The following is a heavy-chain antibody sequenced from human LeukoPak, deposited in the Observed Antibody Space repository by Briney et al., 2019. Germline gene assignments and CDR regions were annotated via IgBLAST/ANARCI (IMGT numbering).Heavy chain of an antibody. CDR1: GGSISSYY. V-gene: IGHV4-59*01. Sequence: KPSETLSLTCTVSGGSISSYYWSWIRRPPGKGLEWIGYIYYSGSTNYNPSLKSRVTISVDTSKNQFSLKLSSVTAADTAVYYCARGSLNERGRAFDYWGQGTLVTVSS. CDR2: IYYSGST. CDR3: ARGSLNERGRAFDY. D-gene: IGHD3-16*01. J-gene: IGHJ4*02.